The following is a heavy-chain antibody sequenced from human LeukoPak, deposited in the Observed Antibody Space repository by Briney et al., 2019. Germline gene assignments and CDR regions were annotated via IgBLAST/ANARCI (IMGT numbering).Heavy chain of an antibody. V-gene: IGHV3-48*03. CDR2: ISSSGSTI. D-gene: IGHD3-10*01. J-gene: IGHJ6*04. CDR1: GFTFSSYE. CDR3: ARDRDYYGSGSYYRSMDV. Sequence: GGSLRLSCAASGFTFSSYEMNWVRQAPGKGLERVSYISSSGSTIYYADSVKGRFTISRDNAKNSLYLQMNSLRAEDTAVYYCARDRDYYGSGSYYRSMDVWGKGTTVTVSS.